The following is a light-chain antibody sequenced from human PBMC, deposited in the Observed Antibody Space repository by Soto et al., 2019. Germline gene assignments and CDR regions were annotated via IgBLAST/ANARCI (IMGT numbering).Light chain of an antibody. V-gene: IGKV3-15*01. J-gene: IGKJ1*01. Sequence: EIVMTQSPATLSVSPGERATLSCRASQSVSSNLAWYQQKPGQAPRXLIYGASTRATAIPARFSGSGSGTEFTLTISSLQSEDFAVYYCQQYNNWLGTFGQGTKVDIK. CDR3: QQYNNWLGT. CDR1: QSVSSN. CDR2: GAS.